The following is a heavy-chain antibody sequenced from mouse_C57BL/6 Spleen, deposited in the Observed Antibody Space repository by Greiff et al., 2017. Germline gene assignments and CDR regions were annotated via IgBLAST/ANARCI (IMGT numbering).Heavy chain of an antibody. CDR3: ARRFYDYDEVDY. V-gene: IGHV1-55*01. CDR1: GYTFTSYW. CDR2: IYPGSGST. D-gene: IGHD2-4*01. J-gene: IGHJ2*01. Sequence: QVQLQQPGAELVKPGASVKMSCKASGYTFTSYWITWVKQRPGQGLEWIGDIYPGSGSTNYNEKFKSKATLTVDTSSSTAYMQLSSLTSEDSAVYYCARRFYDYDEVDYWGQGTTLTVSS.